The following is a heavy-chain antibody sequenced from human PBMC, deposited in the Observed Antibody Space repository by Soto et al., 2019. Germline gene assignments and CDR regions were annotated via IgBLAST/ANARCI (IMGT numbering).Heavy chain of an antibody. CDR3: ARSVDP. CDR2: IYYSGST. CDR1: GCSISSGGYY. J-gene: IGHJ5*02. V-gene: IGHV4-31*03. Sequence: SETLSLTCTFSGCSISSGGYYWGWIRQHPGKGLEWIGYIYYSGSTYYNPSLKSRVTISVDTSKNQFSLKLSSVTAADTAVYYRARSVDPWGQGTLVTVSS.